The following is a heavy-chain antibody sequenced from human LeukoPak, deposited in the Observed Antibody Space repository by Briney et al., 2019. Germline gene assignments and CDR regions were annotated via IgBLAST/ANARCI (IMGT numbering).Heavy chain of an antibody. CDR1: GFTFSSYG. Sequence: GGSLRLSCAASGFTFSSYGMHWVSQAPGKGLEWVAVISYDGSNKYHVDSVKGRFTISRDNSKHTLFLQMNALRAEDTAMYYCARDVSASGDQLDDWGQGTPVTVSS. CDR3: ARDVSASGDQLDD. D-gene: IGHD2-2*01. V-gene: IGHV3-30*03. J-gene: IGHJ4*02. CDR2: ISYDGSNK.